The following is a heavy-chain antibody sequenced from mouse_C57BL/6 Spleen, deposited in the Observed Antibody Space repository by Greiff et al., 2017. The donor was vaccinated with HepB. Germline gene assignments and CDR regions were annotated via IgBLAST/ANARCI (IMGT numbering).Heavy chain of an antibody. J-gene: IGHJ2*01. CDR1: GFTFTDYY. D-gene: IGHD1-1*01. Sequence: EVKLMESGGGLVQPGGSLSLSCAASGFTFTDYYMSWVRQPPGKALEWLGFIRNKANGYTTEYSASVKGRFTISRDNSQSILYLQMNALRAEDSATYYGARYGEVDYYGSSYVDYWGQGTTLTVSS. CDR3: ARYGEVDYYGSSYVDY. CDR2: IRNKANGYTT. V-gene: IGHV7-3*01.